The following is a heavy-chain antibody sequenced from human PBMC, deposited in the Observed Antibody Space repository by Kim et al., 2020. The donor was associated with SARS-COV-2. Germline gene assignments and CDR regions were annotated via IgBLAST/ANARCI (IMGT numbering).Heavy chain of an antibody. J-gene: IGHJ6*02. V-gene: IGHV3-64D*09. Sequence: GGSLRLSCSASGFTFSSYAMHWVRQAPGKGLEYVSAISSNGGSTYYADSVKGRFTISRDNSKNTLYLQMSSLRAEDTAVYYCVKGVKGRRIAVAGYAYYYYGMDVWGQGTTVTVSS. CDR3: VKGVKGRRIAVAGYAYYYYGMDV. CDR2: ISSNGGST. D-gene: IGHD6-19*01. CDR1: GFTFSSYA.